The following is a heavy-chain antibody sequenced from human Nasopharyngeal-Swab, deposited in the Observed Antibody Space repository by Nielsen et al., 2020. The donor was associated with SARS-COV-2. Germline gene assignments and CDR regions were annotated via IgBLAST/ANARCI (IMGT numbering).Heavy chain of an antibody. CDR1: GGSISSSSYY. CDR2: IYYSGST. J-gene: IGHJ4*02. D-gene: IGHD6-19*01. Sequence: SETLSLTCTVSGGSISSSSYYWGWIRQPPGKGLEWIGSIYYSGSTYYNPSLKSRVTISVDTSKNQFSLKLSSVTAADTAVYYCARQWSSGWYYYWGQGTLVTVSS. CDR3: ARQWSSGWYYY. V-gene: IGHV4-39*01.